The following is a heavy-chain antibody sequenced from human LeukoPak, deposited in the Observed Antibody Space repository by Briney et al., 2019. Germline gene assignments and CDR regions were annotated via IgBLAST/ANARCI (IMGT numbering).Heavy chain of an antibody. CDR2: IYPGDSDT. J-gene: IGHJ5*02. Sequence: GESLKISCKGSGYYFTSFWIAWVRQVPGKGLEWMGIIYPGDSDTRYSPSFQGQVTISADKSISTAYLQWSSLKASDTAMYYCAKGGGTEANWFEPWGQGTLVTVSS. CDR3: AKGGGTEANWFEP. CDR1: GYYFTSFW. D-gene: IGHD1-26*01. V-gene: IGHV5-51*01.